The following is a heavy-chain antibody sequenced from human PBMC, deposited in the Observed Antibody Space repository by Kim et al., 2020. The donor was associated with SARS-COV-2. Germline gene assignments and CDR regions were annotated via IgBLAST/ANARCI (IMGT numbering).Heavy chain of an antibody. Sequence: GGSLRLSCAASGFTFSSYAMSWVRQAPGKGLEWVSAISGSGGSTYYADSVKGRFTISRDNSMNTLYLQMNSLRAEDTAVYYCAKEMMGLWFGSGAFDIWGQGTMVTVSS. V-gene: IGHV3-23*01. CDR3: AKEMMGLWFGSGAFDI. CDR1: GFTFSSYA. J-gene: IGHJ3*02. D-gene: IGHD3-10*01. CDR2: ISGSGGST.